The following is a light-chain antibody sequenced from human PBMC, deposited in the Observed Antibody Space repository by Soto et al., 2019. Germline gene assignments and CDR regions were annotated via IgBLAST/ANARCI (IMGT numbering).Light chain of an antibody. Sequence: DIQMTQSPSSLSASLGDRVSITCRASQSISTSLHWYQRKSGKAPKLLIYAASILQSGVPSRFSGSGSGTDFTLTISNLQLEDFATYYCQQSHSIPVTFGGGTRVEIK. V-gene: IGKV1-39*01. J-gene: IGKJ4*01. CDR2: AAS. CDR3: QQSHSIPVT. CDR1: QSISTS.